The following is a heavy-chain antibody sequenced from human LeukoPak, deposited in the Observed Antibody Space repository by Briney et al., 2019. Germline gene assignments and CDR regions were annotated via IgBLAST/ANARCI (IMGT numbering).Heavy chain of an antibody. D-gene: IGHD6-13*01. J-gene: IGHJ4*02. CDR1: GGSISRYY. Sequence: SETLSLTCTVSGGSISRYYWSWIRQPPGKGLEWIGYIYYSGSTNYNPSLKSRVTISVDTSKNQFSLKLSSVTAADTAVYYCARGSSTWRMGVDYWGQGTLVPVSS. CDR3: ARGSSTWRMGVDY. V-gene: IGHV4-59*01. CDR2: IYYSGST.